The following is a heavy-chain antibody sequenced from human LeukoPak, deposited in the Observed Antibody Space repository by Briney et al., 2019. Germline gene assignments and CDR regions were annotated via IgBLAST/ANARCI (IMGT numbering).Heavy chain of an antibody. CDR3: ARDGNYYGSGSSSGAFDI. CDR2: ISAYNGNT. Sequence: ASVKVSCKASGYTFTSYGISWVRQAPGQGLEWMGWISAYNGNTNYAQKLQGRVTMTTDTSTSTAYMELRSLRSDDTAVYYCARDGNYYGSGSSSGAFDIWGQGTMVTVSS. J-gene: IGHJ3*02. D-gene: IGHD3-10*01. V-gene: IGHV1-18*01. CDR1: GYTFTSYG.